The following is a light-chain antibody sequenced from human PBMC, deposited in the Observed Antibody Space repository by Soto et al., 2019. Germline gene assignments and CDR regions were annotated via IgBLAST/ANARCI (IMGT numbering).Light chain of an antibody. CDR3: QQLNSYPLT. CDR1: QGISSY. V-gene: IGKV1-9*01. J-gene: IGKJ4*01. CDR2: AAS. Sequence: DIQLTQSPSFLSASVGDRVTITCRASQGISSYLAWYQQKPGKAPKLLIYAASTLQSGVPSRFRGSGSGTEFNLPSSSLQPEGVATYYCQQLNSYPLTFGGGTNVDIQ.